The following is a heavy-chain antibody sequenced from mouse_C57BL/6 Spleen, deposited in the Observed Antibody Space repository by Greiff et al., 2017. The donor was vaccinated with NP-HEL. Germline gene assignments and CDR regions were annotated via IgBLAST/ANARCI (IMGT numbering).Heavy chain of an antibody. CDR3: ARYPKSYDAMDY. J-gene: IGHJ4*01. Sequence: VQLQQPGAELVKPGASVKLSCKASGYTFTSYWMQWVKQRPGQGLEWIGEIDPSDSYTNYNQKFKGKATLTVDTSSSTAYMQLSSLTSEDSAVYYCARYPKSYDAMDYWGQGTSVTVSS. V-gene: IGHV1-50*01. CDR1: GYTFTSYW. CDR2: IDPSDSYT.